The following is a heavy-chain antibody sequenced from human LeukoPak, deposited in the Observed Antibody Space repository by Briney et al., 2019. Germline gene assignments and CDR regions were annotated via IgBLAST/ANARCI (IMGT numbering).Heavy chain of an antibody. J-gene: IGHJ4*02. CDR2: IYSGGST. Sequence: GGSLRLSCAASGFTFSSTYMSWVRQAPGKGLEGVSVIYSGGSTYYADSVKGRFTISRDNSKNTLYLQMNSLRPEDTAVYYCARGRPVGDYWGQGTLVTVSS. V-gene: IGHV3-66*02. D-gene: IGHD1-26*01. CDR3: ARGRPVGDY. CDR1: GFTFSSTY.